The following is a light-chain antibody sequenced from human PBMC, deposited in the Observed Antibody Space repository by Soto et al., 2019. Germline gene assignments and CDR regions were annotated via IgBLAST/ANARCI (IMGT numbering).Light chain of an antibody. CDR2: EVN. J-gene: IGLJ3*02. CDR1: SSDVGGYNF. CDR3: SSYTFSSTLVV. V-gene: IGLV2-14*01. Sequence: QSALTQPASVCGSPGQSITISCTGTSSDVGGYNFVSWYQQHPGKAPRLMIFEVNNRPSGVSDRFSGSKSGNTASLTISGLQAEDEADYYCSSYTFSSTLVVFGGGTKLTVL.